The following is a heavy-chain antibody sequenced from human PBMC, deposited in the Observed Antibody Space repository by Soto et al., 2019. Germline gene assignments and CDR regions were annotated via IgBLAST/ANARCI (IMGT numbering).Heavy chain of an antibody. J-gene: IGHJ3*02. D-gene: IGHD3-16*01. Sequence: EVQLVESGGGLIQPGGSLRLSCAASGITVNTNYMSWVRQSPGKGLEWVSLFESGGSIYYADSVKGRFTISRDIFKNTLSLQMNSLRVEDTAVYYCASTTVWKDAIEIWGQGTLVTVSS. CDR2: FESGGSI. V-gene: IGHV3-53*01. CDR1: GITVNTNY. CDR3: ASTTVWKDAIEI.